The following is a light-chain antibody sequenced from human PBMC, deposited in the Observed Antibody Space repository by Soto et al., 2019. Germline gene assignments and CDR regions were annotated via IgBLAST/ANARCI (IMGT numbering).Light chain of an antibody. V-gene: IGKV3-20*01. CDR3: QQYGTSPMYA. J-gene: IGKJ2*01. Sequence: EIGLTQSPGTLSLSPGERATLSCRASQSVSSRNLAWYQQKPGQAPRLLIYGASSRATGIPDRFSGSGSGTDFTLTISSLEPEDFAVYYCQQYGTSPMYAFGQGTKLEI. CDR2: GAS. CDR1: QSVSSRN.